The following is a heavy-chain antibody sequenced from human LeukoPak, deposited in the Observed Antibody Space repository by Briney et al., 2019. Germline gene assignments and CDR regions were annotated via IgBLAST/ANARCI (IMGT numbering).Heavy chain of an antibody. CDR3: AKGISADGYNFERGADY. D-gene: IGHD5-24*01. V-gene: IGHV3-23*01. CDR1: GFTFATYV. CDR2: VGGDGRVT. Sequence: GSLRLSCAASGFTFATYVMTWVRQAPGKGLEWVSSVGGDGRVTYYADSVKGRFTIPRDNSKNTIFLQMNSLRVEDTAVYYCAKGISADGYNFERGADYWGQGAQVIVSS. J-gene: IGHJ4*02.